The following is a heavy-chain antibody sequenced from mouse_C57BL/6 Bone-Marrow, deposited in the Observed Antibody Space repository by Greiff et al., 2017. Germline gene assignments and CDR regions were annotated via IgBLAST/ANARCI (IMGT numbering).Heavy chain of an antibody. CDR2: IDPYSGGT. CDR1: GYTFTSYW. Sequence: QVQLQQPGAELVKPGASVKLSCKASGYTFTSYWMHWVKQRPGRGLEWIGRIDPYSGGTKYNEKFKSKATMTVDKPSSTAYMQLSSLTAEDSAVYYCGRGGCYAMDYWGQGTSVTVAS. CDR3: GRGGCYAMDY. V-gene: IGHV1-72*01. J-gene: IGHJ4*01.